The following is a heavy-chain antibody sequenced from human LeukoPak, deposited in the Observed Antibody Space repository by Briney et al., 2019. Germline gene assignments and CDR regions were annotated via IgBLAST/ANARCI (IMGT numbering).Heavy chain of an antibody. Sequence: PGGSLRLSCAASGFTFSSYAMSWVRQAPGKGLEWVSAISGSGGSTYYADSVKGRFTISRDNSKNTLHLQMNSLRAEDTAVYYCAKDGGDYYDSSGYYVYWGQGTLVTVSS. CDR2: ISGSGGST. D-gene: IGHD3-22*01. CDR1: GFTFSSYA. CDR3: AKDGGDYYDSSGYYVY. V-gene: IGHV3-23*01. J-gene: IGHJ4*02.